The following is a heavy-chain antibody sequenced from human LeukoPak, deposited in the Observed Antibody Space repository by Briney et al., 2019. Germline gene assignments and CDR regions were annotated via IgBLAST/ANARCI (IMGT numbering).Heavy chain of an antibody. V-gene: IGHV1-46*01. J-gene: IGHJ4*02. D-gene: IGHD6-6*01. CDR2: INPSGGST. CDR1: GYTFTSYY. CDR3: ASPLIFGYSSSATDY. Sequence: ASVKVSCKASGYTFTSYYMHWVRQAPGQGLEWMGIINPSGGSTSYAQKFRGRVTMTRDTSTSTVYMELSSLRSEDTAVYYCASPLIFGYSSSATDYWGQGTLVTVSS.